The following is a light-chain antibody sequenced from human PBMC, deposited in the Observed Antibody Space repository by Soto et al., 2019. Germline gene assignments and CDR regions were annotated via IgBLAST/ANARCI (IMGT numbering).Light chain of an antibody. V-gene: IGKV3D-20*01. CDR1: QSVSSSR. CDR2: DAS. Sequence: DIVLTQSPATLSLSPGERPTLSCGASQSVSSSRLAWYQQKPALAPRLLIYDASSRATGIPDRFSGSGSGTDFTLTISRLEPEDFAVYYCQQYGNSPITVGQGTRLEIK. J-gene: IGKJ5*01. CDR3: QQYGNSPIT.